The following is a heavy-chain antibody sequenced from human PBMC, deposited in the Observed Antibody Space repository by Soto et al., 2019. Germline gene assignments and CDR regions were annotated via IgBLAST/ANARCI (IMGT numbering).Heavy chain of an antibody. CDR2: ISAYNGNT. D-gene: IGHD3-3*01. Sequence: ASVKVSCKASGYTFTSYGISWVRQAPGQGLEWTGWISAYNGNTNYAQKLQGRVTMTTDTSTSTAYMELRSLRSDDTAVYYCARDLGSITIFGVVINYNWFDPWGQGTLVTVSS. CDR1: GYTFTSYG. V-gene: IGHV1-18*01. J-gene: IGHJ5*02. CDR3: ARDLGSITIFGVVINYNWFDP.